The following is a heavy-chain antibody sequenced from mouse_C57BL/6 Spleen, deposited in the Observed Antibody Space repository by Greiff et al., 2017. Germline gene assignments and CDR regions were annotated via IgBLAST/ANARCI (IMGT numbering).Heavy chain of an antibody. J-gene: IGHJ4*01. Sequence: VQLQQPGAELVKPGASVKLSCKASGYTFTSYWMHWVKQRPGQGLEWIGMIHPNSGSTNYNEKFKSKATLTVDKSSSTAYMQLRSLTSEDSAVYYCARIDYGSYYYAMDYWGQGTSVTVSS. V-gene: IGHV1-64*01. CDR3: ARIDYGSYYYAMDY. CDR2: IHPNSGST. CDR1: GYTFTSYW. D-gene: IGHD1-1*01.